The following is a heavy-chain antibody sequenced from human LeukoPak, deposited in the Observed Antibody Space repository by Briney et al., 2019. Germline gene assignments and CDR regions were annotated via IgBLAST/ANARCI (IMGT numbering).Heavy chain of an antibody. Sequence: GGSLRLSCAASGFTFSDYYMSWIRQAPGKGLEWVSYISSSGSTIYYADSVKGRFTIASDNAKNSLYLQMNSLRAEDTALYYCARDGDTVLTRGYYYYLDVWGKGTTVTISS. CDR3: ARDGDTVLTRGYYYYLDV. CDR2: ISSSGSTI. D-gene: IGHD3-10*01. CDR1: GFTFSDYY. J-gene: IGHJ6*03. V-gene: IGHV3-11*04.